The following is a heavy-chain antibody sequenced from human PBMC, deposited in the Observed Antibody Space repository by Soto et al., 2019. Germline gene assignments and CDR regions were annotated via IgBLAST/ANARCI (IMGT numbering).Heavy chain of an antibody. Sequence: PSETLSLTCTVSGASISSSSYYWGWIRQPPGKGLEWIGSLYYRGGTYYNPSLKSRVTISADTSKNQVVLTMTNMDPVDTATYYCAHRRLLWFGPPIAVWGQGTLVTVSS. CDR3: AHRRLLWFGPPIAV. D-gene: IGHD3-10*01. J-gene: IGHJ4*02. CDR1: GASISSSSYY. CDR2: LYYRGGT. V-gene: IGHV4-39*06.